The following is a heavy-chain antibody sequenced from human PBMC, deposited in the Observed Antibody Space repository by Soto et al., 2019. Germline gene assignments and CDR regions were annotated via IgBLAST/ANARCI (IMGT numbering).Heavy chain of an antibody. CDR1: GGSISSYY. J-gene: IGHJ5*02. D-gene: IGHD6-19*01. V-gene: IGHV4-59*01. Sequence: TLSLTCTVSGGSISSYYWSWIRQPPGKGLEWIGYIYYSGSTNYNPSLKSRVTISVDTSKNQFSLKLSSVTAADTAVYYCARDHGSGWQGNWFDPWGQGTLVTVSS. CDR3: ARDHGSGWQGNWFDP. CDR2: IYYSGST.